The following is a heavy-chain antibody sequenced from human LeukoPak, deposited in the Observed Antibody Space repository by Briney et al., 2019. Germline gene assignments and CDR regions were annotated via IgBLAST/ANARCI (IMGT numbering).Heavy chain of an antibody. D-gene: IGHD1-26*01. V-gene: IGHV4-39*07. CDR3: ASLRERSYYARGFDY. J-gene: IGHJ4*02. CDR1: GGSISTSSYY. Sequence: TPSETLSLTCTVSGGSISTSSYYWGWVRQPPGKGLEWIGNIFYSGSTYYSPSLKSRVTISLDTSRNQFSLKLNSVTAADTAVYYCASLRERSYYARGFDYWGQGTLVTVSS. CDR2: IFYSGST.